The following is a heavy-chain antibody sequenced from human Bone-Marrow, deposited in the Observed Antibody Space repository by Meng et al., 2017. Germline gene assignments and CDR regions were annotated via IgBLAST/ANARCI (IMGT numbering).Heavy chain of an antibody. CDR2: IIPIFGTA. Sequence: QGGLVQSGAEVTRHGSLVKVYCNDSAVTFSSYAISWVRQATGQGLEWMGGIIPIFGTANYAQKFQGRVTITADKSTSTAYMELSSLRSEDTAVYYCARDRRYYYDSSGYYYYFDYWGQGTLVTVSS. V-gene: IGHV1-69*06. CDR1: AVTFSSYA. CDR3: ARDRRYYYDSSGYYYYFDY. D-gene: IGHD3-22*01. J-gene: IGHJ4*02.